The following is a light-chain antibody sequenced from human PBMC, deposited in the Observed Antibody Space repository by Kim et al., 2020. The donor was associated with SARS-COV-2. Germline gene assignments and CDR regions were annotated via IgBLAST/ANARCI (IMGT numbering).Light chain of an antibody. V-gene: IGLV2-11*01. J-gene: IGLJ2*01. CDR1: NSDIGSYDY. Sequence: TISWTGTNSDIGSYDYVSWYQHHPGKAPKLIIYDFTKRPSGVSDRLSGSKSGNTASLSISGLQTEDEADYHCCLELGDGVRIFGGGTQLTVL. CDR3: CLELGDGVRI. CDR2: DFT.